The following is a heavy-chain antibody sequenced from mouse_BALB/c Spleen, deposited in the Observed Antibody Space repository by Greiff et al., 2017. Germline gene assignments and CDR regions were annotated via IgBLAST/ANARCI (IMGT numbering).Heavy chain of an antibody. CDR3: AREGYRDAMDY. V-gene: IGHV5-17*02. Sequence: EVMLVESGGGLVQPGGSRKLSCAASGFTFSSFGMHWVRQAPEKGLEWVAYISSGSSTIYYADTVKGRFTISRDNPKNTLFLQMTSLRSEDTAMYYCAREGYRDAMDYWGQGTSVTVSS. CDR2: ISSGSSTI. D-gene: IGHD2-14*01. J-gene: IGHJ4*01. CDR1: GFTFSSFG.